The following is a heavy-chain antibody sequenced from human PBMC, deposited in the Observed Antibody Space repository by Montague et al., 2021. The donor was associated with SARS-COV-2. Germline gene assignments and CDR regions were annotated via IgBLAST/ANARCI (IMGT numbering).Heavy chain of an antibody. CDR3: ARAQNTCFIANCVNYFDV. CDR2: VHYTGST. J-gene: IGHJ4*02. CDR1: GGSMSGYY. Sequence: SETLSLTCEVSGGSMSGYYWTWIRQSQGKGLEWIGYVHYTGSTKYNPSLKTRVSLSLDTPKNHFSLHLSSVTAADTAIYFCARAQNTCFIANCVNYFDVWGLGALVTVSS. D-gene: IGHD1-1*01. V-gene: IGHV4-59*01.